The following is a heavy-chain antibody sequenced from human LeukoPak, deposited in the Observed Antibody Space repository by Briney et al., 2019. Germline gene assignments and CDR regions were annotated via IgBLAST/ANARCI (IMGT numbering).Heavy chain of an antibody. Sequence: GASVKVSCKASGGTFSSYAISWVRQAPGQGLEWMGGIIPIFGTANYAQKFQGRVTITTDESTSTAYMELSSLRSEDTAVYYCARGWDCGGDCYSWEFDYWGQGTLVTVSS. CDR3: ARGWDCGGDCYSWEFDY. CDR1: GGTFSSYA. J-gene: IGHJ4*02. D-gene: IGHD2-21*02. CDR2: IIPIFGTA. V-gene: IGHV1-69*05.